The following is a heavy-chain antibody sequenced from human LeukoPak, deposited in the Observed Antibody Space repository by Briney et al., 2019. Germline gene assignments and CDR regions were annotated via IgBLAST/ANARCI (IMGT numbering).Heavy chain of an antibody. V-gene: IGHV4-30-4*01. CDR1: GGSISSGDYY. J-gene: IGHJ6*02. CDR2: IYYSGST. D-gene: IGHD3-3*01. CDR3: ARAVSDFWSGGYYYYYGMDV. Sequence: PSETLSLTCTVSGGSISSGDYYWSWIRQPPGKGLEWIGYIYYSGSTYYNPSLKSRVTISVDTSKNQFSLKLSSVTAADTAVYYCARAVSDFWSGGYYYYYGMDVWGQGTTVTVSS.